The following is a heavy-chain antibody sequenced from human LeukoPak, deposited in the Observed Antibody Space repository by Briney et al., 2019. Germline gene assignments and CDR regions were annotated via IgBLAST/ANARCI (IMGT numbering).Heavy chain of an antibody. CDR3: ARDQVAVAGTAYFQH. Sequence: GGSLRLSCAASGFTFSSYGMHWVRQAPGKGLEWVAVISYDGSNKYYADSVKGRFTISRDNSKNTLYLQMNSLRAEDTAVYYCARDQVAVAGTAYFQHWGQGTLVTVSS. V-gene: IGHV3-30*03. D-gene: IGHD6-19*01. J-gene: IGHJ1*01. CDR2: ISYDGSNK. CDR1: GFTFSSYG.